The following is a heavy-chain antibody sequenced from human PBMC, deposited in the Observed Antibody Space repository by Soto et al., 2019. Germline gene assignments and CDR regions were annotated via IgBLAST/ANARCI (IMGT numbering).Heavy chain of an antibody. CDR2: INPKSGGT. CDR3: ARLTVPLDIVVLPTASYDY. D-gene: IGHD2-2*01. Sequence: QVQLVQSGAEVKKPGASVKVSCKASGYSFAGYYIHWVRQAPGQGLEWMGWINPKSGGTNYAQKFQGRVIMTRDTSMRTAYMQLSSLRSDDTALYYCARLTVPLDIVVLPTASYDYWGQGTLVTVSS. CDR1: GYSFAGYY. J-gene: IGHJ4*02. V-gene: IGHV1-2*02.